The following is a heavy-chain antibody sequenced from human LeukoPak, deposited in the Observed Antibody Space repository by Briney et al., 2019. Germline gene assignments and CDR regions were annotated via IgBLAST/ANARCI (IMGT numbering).Heavy chain of an antibody. V-gene: IGHV3-64*01. Sequence: GGSLRLSCAASGFTFSSYAMHWVRQAPGKGLEYVSAISSNGGSTYYANSVKGRFTISRDNSKNTLYLQMGSLRAEDMAVYYCARPNYYDSSGYYGLHYWGQGTLVTVSS. CDR1: GFTFSSYA. CDR3: ARPNYYDSSGYYGLHY. J-gene: IGHJ4*02. CDR2: ISSNGGST. D-gene: IGHD3-22*01.